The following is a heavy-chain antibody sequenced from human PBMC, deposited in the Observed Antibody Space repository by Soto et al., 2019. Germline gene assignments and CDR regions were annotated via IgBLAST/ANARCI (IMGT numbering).Heavy chain of an antibody. CDR3: ARDTSIAAAGTFYFDY. Sequence: PSLTMPLSCAVEGGTFSGYYWSWIRKTPGKGLEWIGEINHSGSTNYNPSLKSRVTISVDTSKNQFSLKLSSVTAADTAVYYCARDTSIAAAGTFYFDYWGQGTLVTVSS. V-gene: IGHV4-34*01. J-gene: IGHJ4*02. CDR2: INHSGST. CDR1: GGTFSGYY. D-gene: IGHD6-13*01.